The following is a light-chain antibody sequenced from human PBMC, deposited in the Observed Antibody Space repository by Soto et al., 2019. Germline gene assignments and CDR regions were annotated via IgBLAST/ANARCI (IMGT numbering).Light chain of an antibody. J-gene: IGKJ2*01. V-gene: IGKV3-20*01. Sequence: EIVLTQSPGTLSLSPGERATLSCRASQNVSSSYLAWYQQKPGQAPRLLIYGASNRATGIPDRFSASGSGTDFTLTISRLEPEDFAVYYCQQYGSSPPYTFGQGTKLEIK. CDR2: GAS. CDR1: QNVSSSY. CDR3: QQYGSSPPYT.